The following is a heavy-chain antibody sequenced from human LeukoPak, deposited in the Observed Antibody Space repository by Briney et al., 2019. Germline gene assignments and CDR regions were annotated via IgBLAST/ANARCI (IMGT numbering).Heavy chain of an antibody. Sequence: GGSLRLSCAASGFTFSSYGMHWVRQAPGKGLEWVAVISYDGSNKYYADSVKARFTISRDNSKNTLYLQMNSLSAEDTAVYYCAKEGRVTTVTTTGDYFDYWGQGTLVTVSS. CDR3: AKEGRVTTVTTTGDYFDY. CDR1: GFTFSSYG. V-gene: IGHV3-30*18. CDR2: ISYDGSNK. D-gene: IGHD4-17*01. J-gene: IGHJ4*02.